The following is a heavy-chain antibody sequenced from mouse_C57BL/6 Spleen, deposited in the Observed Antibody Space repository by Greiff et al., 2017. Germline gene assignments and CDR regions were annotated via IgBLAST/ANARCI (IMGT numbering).Heavy chain of an antibody. CDR1: GYTFTSYW. D-gene: IGHD1-1*01. Sequence: QVQLQQSGAELAKPGASVKLSCKASGYTFTSYWMHWVKQRPGQGLEWIGYINPSSGYTKYNQKFKDKATLTADKSSSTADMQLSSLTYEDSAVYYCARSGSSYENYFDYWGQGTTLTVSS. J-gene: IGHJ2*01. V-gene: IGHV1-7*01. CDR3: ARSGSSYENYFDY. CDR2: INPSSGYT.